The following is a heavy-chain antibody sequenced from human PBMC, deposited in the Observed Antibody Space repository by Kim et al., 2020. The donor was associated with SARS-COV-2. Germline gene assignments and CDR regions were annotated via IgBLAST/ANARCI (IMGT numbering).Heavy chain of an antibody. CDR1: GFTFSAYD. CDR2: INKSSATI. CDR3: VRDRMGGAFDI. D-gene: IGHD3-16*01. J-gene: IGHJ3*02. Sequence: GGSLRLSCATSGFTFSAYDMNWVRQAPGKGLEWLSFINKSSATIYYADSVKGRFTITRDNAKNSLYLQMNSLRDEEKALYYCVRDRMGGAFDIWGQGTMV. V-gene: IGHV3-48*02.